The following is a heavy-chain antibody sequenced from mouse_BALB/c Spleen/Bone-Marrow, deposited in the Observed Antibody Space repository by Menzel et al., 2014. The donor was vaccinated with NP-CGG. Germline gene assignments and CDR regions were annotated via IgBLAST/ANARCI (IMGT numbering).Heavy chain of an antibody. CDR2: IYPGDGDT. CDR1: GYAFSSSW. CDR3: ARDYYGSSYDY. D-gene: IGHD1-1*01. V-gene: IGHV1-82*01. Sequence: QVQLQQSGPELVKPGASVKISCKASGYAFSSSWMNWVKQRPGQGLEWIGRIYPGDGDTNYNGKFKGKATLTADKSSCTAYMQLSSLTSVDSAVYFCARDYYGSSYDYWGQGTTLTVSS. J-gene: IGHJ2*01.